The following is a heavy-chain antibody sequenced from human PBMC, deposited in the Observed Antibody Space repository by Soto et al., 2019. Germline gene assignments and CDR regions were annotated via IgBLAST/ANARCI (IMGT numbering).Heavy chain of an antibody. J-gene: IGHJ6*03. D-gene: IGHD3-10*01. CDR3: ARVGLIAEFLYYMDV. CDR1: GFTFSSYG. Sequence: GGSLRLSCAASGFTFSSYGMHWVRQAPGKGLEWVAVIWYDGSNKYYADSVKGRFTISRDNSKNTLYLQMNSLRAEDTAVYYCARVGLIAEFLYYMDVWGKGTTVTVSS. V-gene: IGHV3-33*01. CDR2: IWYDGSNK.